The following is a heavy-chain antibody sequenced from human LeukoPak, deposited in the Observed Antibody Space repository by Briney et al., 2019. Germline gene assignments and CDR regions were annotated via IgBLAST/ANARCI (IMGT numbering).Heavy chain of an antibody. CDR1: GFTFSSNA. CDR3: AKDLAAGDYYYYMDV. D-gene: IGHD3-10*01. CDR2: ITVSGGNT. J-gene: IGHJ6*03. V-gene: IGHV3-23*01. Sequence: GGSLRLSCAASGFTFSSNAMSWVRQAPGKGLEWVSGITVSGGNTYCADSVKGRFTISRDNSKNTLYLQMNSLRAEDTAVYYCAKDLAAGDYYYYMDVWGKGTTVTVSS.